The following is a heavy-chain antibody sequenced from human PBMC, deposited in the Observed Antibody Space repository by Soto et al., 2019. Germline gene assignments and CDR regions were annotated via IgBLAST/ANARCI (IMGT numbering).Heavy chain of an antibody. V-gene: IGHV3-15*07. J-gene: IGHJ4*02. CDR2: IPSKTYGEAT. D-gene: IGHD2-21*01. CDR1: GFSFDNAW. Sequence: EVQLVESGGGLLKPGESVRLSSAASGFSFDNAWMNWVRQAPGKGLEWVGRIPSKTYGEATDYAAPVKGRFTISRDDSKSTLYLHMNSLKAEDSAVYYCTSGLIVVVAASRLAGYLGQGTLVTVSS. CDR3: TSGLIVVVAASRLAGY.